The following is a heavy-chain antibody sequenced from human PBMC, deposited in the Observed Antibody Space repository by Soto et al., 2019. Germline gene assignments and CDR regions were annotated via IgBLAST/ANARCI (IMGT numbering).Heavy chain of an antibody. D-gene: IGHD6-19*01. CDR3: AKDHSGWPTNWFDP. CDR2: ISAYNGNT. J-gene: IGHJ5*02. Sequence: ASVKVSCKASGYTFTSYGISWVRQAPGQGLEWMGWISAYNGNTNYAQKLQGRVTMTTDTSTSTAYMELRSLRSDDTAVYYCAKDHSGWPTNWFDPWGQGTLVTVSS. V-gene: IGHV1-18*01. CDR1: GYTFTSYG.